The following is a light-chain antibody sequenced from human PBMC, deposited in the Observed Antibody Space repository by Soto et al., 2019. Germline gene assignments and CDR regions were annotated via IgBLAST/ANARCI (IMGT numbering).Light chain of an antibody. Sequence: ENVLTQSPGILSLSPGERATLSCRASQSLSNNYLAWYQQKPGQPPRLLIYGASRRATAIPDRFSGSGSGTDFTLTISRLEPEDFAVYYCLQYGTSPLTFGGGTKVEIK. CDR1: QSLSNNY. V-gene: IGKV3-20*01. CDR2: GAS. CDR3: LQYGTSPLT. J-gene: IGKJ4*01.